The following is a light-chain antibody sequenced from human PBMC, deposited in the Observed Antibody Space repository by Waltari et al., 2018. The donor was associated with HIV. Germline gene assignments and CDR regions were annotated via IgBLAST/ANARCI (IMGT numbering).Light chain of an antibody. J-gene: IGLJ2*01. CDR1: SNDVGGFNY. CDR2: DGR. CDR3: CSYSSSGTVL. V-gene: IGLV2-14*03. Sequence: HSVLPQPASMSGSLGQSITISCLGSSNDVGGFNYVSWYQQSPGTAPRLVIYDGRNRPSGVPARFSVSKSGSAASLTISGLQPEDEADYYCCSYSSSGTVLFGGGTRLTVL.